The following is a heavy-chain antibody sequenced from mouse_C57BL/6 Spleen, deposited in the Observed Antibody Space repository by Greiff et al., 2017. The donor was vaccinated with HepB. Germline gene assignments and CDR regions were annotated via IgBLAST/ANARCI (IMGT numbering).Heavy chain of an antibody. CDR3: AMGNYYFDY. J-gene: IGHJ2*01. D-gene: IGHD2-1*01. CDR1: GYTFTDYY. Sequence: QVQLKESGAELVRPGASVKLSCKASGYTFTDYYINWVKQRPGQGLEWIARIYPGSGNTYYNEKFKGKATLTAEKSSSTAYMQLSSLTSEDSAVYFCAMGNYYFDYWGQGTTLTVSS. CDR2: IYPGSGNT. V-gene: IGHV1-76*01.